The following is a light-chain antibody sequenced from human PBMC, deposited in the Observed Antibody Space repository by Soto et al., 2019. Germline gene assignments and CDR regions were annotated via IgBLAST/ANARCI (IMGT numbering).Light chain of an antibody. V-gene: IGKV1-9*01. CDR1: QDINRY. CDR2: RAS. CDR3: QQVDSYPLT. Sequence: IPLTQSPSFLSASVGDRVTITCRASQDINRYVAWYQQKSGQAPKLLIYRASNLQRGVPSRFSGSGSGTHFPLTISNLQPEDFATYPCQQVDSYPLTFGGGTKLEIK. J-gene: IGKJ4*01.